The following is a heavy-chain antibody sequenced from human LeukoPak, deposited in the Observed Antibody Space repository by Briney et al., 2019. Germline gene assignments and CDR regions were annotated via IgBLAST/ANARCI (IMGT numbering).Heavy chain of an antibody. Sequence: GGSLRLSCAASGFTFSNSNMNWVRQAPGEGLEWVSYISSSSSSVHYADSVRGRFTISRDNARNSRYLQMNSLRVEDTAVYYCARDTGAYYYIDVWGKGTTVTVSS. D-gene: IGHD3-10*01. V-gene: IGHV3-48*01. CDR1: GFTFSNSN. CDR3: ARDTGAYYYIDV. CDR2: ISSSSSSV. J-gene: IGHJ6*03.